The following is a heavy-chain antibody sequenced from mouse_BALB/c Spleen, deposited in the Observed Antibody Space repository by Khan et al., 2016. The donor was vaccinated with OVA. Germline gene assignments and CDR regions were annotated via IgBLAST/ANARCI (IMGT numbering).Heavy chain of an antibody. CDR2: ISYSGST. D-gene: IGHD1-3*01. J-gene: IGHJ4*01. V-gene: IGHV3-2*02. Sequence: EVQLVESGPGLVKPSQSLSLTCTVTGYSITSDYAWNLIRQFPGNKLEWMVYISYSGSTTYNPALKSQISITRDTSNNPFFLQLNCLTTEDTATFNCARKGSGYKYAMAYWGQGTSVTVSA. CDR1: GYSITSDYA. CDR3: ARKGSGYKYAMAY.